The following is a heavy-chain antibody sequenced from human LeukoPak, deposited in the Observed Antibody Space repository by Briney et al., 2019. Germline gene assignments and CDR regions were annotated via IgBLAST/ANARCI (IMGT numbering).Heavy chain of an antibody. CDR1: GASISGYY. CDR3: ARGGYYDRSGNSYKFGFDM. J-gene: IGHJ3*02. D-gene: IGHD3-22*01. V-gene: IGHV4-59*01. CDR2: IYYTGST. Sequence: PSETLSLTCTVSGASISGYYWSWIRQPPGKGLEYIGYIYYTGSTNYNPSLKSRVTISVDTSKNQFSLKLSSVTAADTAVYYCARGGYYDRSGNSYKFGFDMWGQGTMVTVSS.